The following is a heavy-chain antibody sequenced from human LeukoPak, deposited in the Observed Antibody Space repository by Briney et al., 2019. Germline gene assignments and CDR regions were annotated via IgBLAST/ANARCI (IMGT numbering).Heavy chain of an antibody. CDR3: AREDIVVVVAAYYYYGMDV. J-gene: IGHJ6*02. CDR1: GFTFSSYI. Sequence: QPGGSLRLSCAASGFTFSSYIMNWVRQAPGKGLEWVSYISSSSSTIYYADSVKGRFTISRDNAKNSLYLQMNSLRAEDTAVYYCAREDIVVVVAAYYYYGMDVWGQGTTVTVSS. D-gene: IGHD2-15*01. CDR2: ISSSSSTI. V-gene: IGHV3-48*01.